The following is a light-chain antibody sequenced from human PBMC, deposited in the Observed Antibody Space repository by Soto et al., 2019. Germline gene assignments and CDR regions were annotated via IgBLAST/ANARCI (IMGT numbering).Light chain of an antibody. CDR3: AAWDNSLNGHV. CDR2: TDN. J-gene: IGLJ1*01. Sequence: QSVLAQPPSVSGTPGQRVTISCYGSSSNIGKNTVSWYQQLPGAAPKHLISTDNQRPSGVPDRFSGSKSGTSASLAISGLQSEDEADYYCAAWDNSLNGHVFGTGTKVTVL. CDR1: SSNIGKNT. V-gene: IGLV1-44*01.